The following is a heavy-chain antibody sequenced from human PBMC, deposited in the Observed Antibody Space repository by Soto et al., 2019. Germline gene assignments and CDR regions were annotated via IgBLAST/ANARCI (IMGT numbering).Heavy chain of an antibody. CDR2: IYYSGST. Sequence: SETLSVTCTVSGGSISSGVYYWSWIRHHPGKGLEWIGYIYYSGSTYYNPSLKSRVTISVDTSKNQFSLKLSSVTAADTAVYYCARGRYYDFWSASGSGYYFDYWGQGTLVTVSS. CDR1: GGSISSGVYY. V-gene: IGHV4-31*03. D-gene: IGHD3-3*01. CDR3: ARGRYYDFWSASGSGYYFDY. J-gene: IGHJ4*02.